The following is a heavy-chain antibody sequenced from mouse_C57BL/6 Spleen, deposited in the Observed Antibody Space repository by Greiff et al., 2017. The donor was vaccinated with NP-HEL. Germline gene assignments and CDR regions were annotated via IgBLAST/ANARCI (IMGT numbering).Heavy chain of an antibody. Sequence: EVQLQQSGPELVKPGASVKISCKASGYSFTGYYMNWVKQSPEKSLEWIGEINPSTGGTTYNQKFKAKATLTVDKSSSTAYMQLKSLTSEDSAVYYCARSGDYDFWFAYWGQGTLVTVSA. CDR2: INPSTGGT. V-gene: IGHV1-42*01. CDR3: ARSGDYDFWFAY. J-gene: IGHJ3*01. CDR1: GYSFTGYY. D-gene: IGHD2-4*01.